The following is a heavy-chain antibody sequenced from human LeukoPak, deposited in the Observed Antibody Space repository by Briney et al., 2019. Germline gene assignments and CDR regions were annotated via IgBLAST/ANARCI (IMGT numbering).Heavy chain of an antibody. J-gene: IGHJ6*03. D-gene: IGHD1-26*01. CDR3: ARVKMGATVSDYYYYMDV. V-gene: IGHV3-64*01. CDR2: IISHGGNT. CDR1: GFSFSSYT. Sequence: GGSLRLSCTASGFSFSSYTMHWVRQAPGKGLEYVSAIISHGGNTHYTNSVKGRFTISRDNSKNTLYHQMGSLRPDDMAVYYCARVKMGATVSDYYYYMDVWGKGTTVTVSS.